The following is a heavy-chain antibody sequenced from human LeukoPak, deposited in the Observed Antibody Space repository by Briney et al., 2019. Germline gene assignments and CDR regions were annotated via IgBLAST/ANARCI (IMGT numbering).Heavy chain of an antibody. CDR1: GFTFSSYW. J-gene: IGHJ4*02. D-gene: IGHD6-19*01. V-gene: IGHV3-7*01. Sequence: GGSLRLSCVASGFTFSSYWMCWVRQAPGEGLEWGANIKEGGSEKHYVDSVKGRFTISRDNTKNSLYLEMTSLRAEDTAVHYCARGSSSGYWGQGALVTVSS. CDR3: ARGSSSGY. CDR2: IKEGGSEK.